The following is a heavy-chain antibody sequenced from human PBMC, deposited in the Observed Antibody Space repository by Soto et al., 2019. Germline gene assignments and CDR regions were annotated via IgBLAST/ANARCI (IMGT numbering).Heavy chain of an antibody. CDR1: GFTFSSYA. J-gene: IGHJ6*03. D-gene: IGHD3-10*01. CDR2: ISGSGGST. Sequence: GGSLRLSCAASGFTFSSYAMSWVRQAPGKGLEWVSAISGSGGSTYYADSVKGRFTISRDNSKNTLYLQMNSLRAEDTAVYYCAKEGHYYGSGSYYKDYYYYYMDVWGKGTTVTVSS. V-gene: IGHV3-23*01. CDR3: AKEGHYYGSGSYYKDYYYYYMDV.